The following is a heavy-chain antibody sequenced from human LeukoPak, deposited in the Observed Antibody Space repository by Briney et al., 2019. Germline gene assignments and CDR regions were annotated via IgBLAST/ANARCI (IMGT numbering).Heavy chain of an antibody. Sequence: PGGSLRLSCAASGFTFSSYGMHWVRQAPGKGLEWVAGIWYDGSNKYYADSVKGRFTISRDNSKNTLYLQMNSLRAEDTAVYYCARDFSSYDILTGHLDYWGQGTLVTVSS. CDR3: ARDFSSYDILTGHLDY. CDR2: IWYDGSNK. V-gene: IGHV3-33*01. CDR1: GFTFSSYG. J-gene: IGHJ4*02. D-gene: IGHD3-9*01.